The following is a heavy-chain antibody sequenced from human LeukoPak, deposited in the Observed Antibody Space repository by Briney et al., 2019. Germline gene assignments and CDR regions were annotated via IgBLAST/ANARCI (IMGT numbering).Heavy chain of an antibody. V-gene: IGHV3-9*01. CDR2: ISWNGANT. CDR1: GFSFDEYS. CDR3: AKVGRRYYFDRSDGSDT. J-gene: IGHJ3*02. Sequence: PGGSLRLSCVASGFSFDEYSMHWVRQGPGKGLEWVSGISWNGANTLYGASVKGRFTISRDNAKNSLYLQMTSLRVEDTAFYYCAKVGRRYYFDRSDGSDTWGQGALVTVSS. D-gene: IGHD3-22*01.